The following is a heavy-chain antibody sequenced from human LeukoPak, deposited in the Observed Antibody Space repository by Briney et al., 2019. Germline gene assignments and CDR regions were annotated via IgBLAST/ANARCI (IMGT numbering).Heavy chain of an antibody. D-gene: IGHD2-2*01. CDR2: INPNSGGT. J-gene: IGHJ4*02. CDR3: ARANPLYCSSTTCLFDY. CDR1: GYSFTAYY. Sequence: ASVKVSCKASGYSFTAYYMHWVRQAPGQGLEWMGWINPNSGGTNYAQKFQGWVTMTRDTSISTAYMELSRLRSDDTAMYYCARANPLYCSSTTCLFDYWGQGTLVTVSS. V-gene: IGHV1-2*04.